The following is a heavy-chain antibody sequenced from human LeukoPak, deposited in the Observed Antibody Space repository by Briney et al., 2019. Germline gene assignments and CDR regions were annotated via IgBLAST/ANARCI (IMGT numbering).Heavy chain of an antibody. V-gene: IGHV4-59*01. CDR1: GGSISSYY. J-gene: IGHJ4*02. CDR3: ARASRRRSSRFYFDY. D-gene: IGHD6-6*01. CDR2: IYYSGST. Sequence: PSETLSLTCTVSGGSISSYYWSWIRQPPGKGLEWIGYIYYSGSTNYNPSLKSRVTISVDASKNQSSLKLSSVTAADTAVYYCARASRRRSSRFYFDYWGQGTLVTVSS.